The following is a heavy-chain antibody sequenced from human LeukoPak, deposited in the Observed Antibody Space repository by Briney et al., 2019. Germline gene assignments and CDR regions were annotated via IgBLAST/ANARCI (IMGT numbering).Heavy chain of an antibody. V-gene: IGHV3-48*01. CDR3: ARSLIAVAGTLNN. J-gene: IGHJ4*02. Sequence: GGSLRLSCAASGFTFSSYSMNWVRQAPGKGLEWVSYISSSSSTIYYADSVKGRFTVHRDNAKNSLYLQMNSLRAEDTAVYYCARSLIAVAGTLNNWGQGTLVTVSS. CDR1: GFTFSSYS. D-gene: IGHD6-19*01. CDR2: ISSSSSTI.